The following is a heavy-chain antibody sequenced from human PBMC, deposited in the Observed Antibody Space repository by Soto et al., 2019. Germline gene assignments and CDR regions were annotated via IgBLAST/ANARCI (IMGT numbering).Heavy chain of an antibody. CDR2: ISYDGSNK. D-gene: IGHD2-2*01. V-gene: IGHV3-30*18. J-gene: IGHJ6*02. CDR1: GFIFNTYG. CDR3: AKGQHCSTTSCYFYFYGMDV. Sequence: QVQLVESGGGVVQPGRSLRLSCAASGFIFNTYGMHWVRQAPGKGLEWVAVISYDGSNKYYAGSVKGRLTISRDNSKNTLYLQMNSLRDEDKAVYYCAKGQHCSTTSCYFYFYGMDVWGQGTKVAVSS.